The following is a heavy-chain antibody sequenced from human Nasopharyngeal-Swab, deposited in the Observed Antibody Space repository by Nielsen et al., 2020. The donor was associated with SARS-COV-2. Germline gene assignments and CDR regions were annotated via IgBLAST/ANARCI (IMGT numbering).Heavy chain of an antibody. J-gene: IGHJ6*03. V-gene: IGHV4-61*02. Sequence: WIRQPPGKGLEWIGRLYTSGTTSYNPSLKSRVTISVDTSKDQFSLKLSSVTAADTAVYYCARAILNLGRGDYMDVWGKGTTVTVSS. CDR3: ARAILNLGRGDYMDV. CDR2: LYTSGTT. D-gene: IGHD1-1*01.